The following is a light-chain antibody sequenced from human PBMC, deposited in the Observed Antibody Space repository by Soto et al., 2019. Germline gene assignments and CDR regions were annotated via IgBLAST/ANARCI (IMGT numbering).Light chain of an antibody. CDR3: AAWDASLSACV. CDR1: DSNIGSNS. Sequence: HSVRTHPPSASVTAWHVVTMSFSGGDSNIGSNSVYWYQHLPRMAPKLLIYYNNQRPSGVPDRFSGSRSGTSASLAIVGLRSEDEAVYYCAAWDASLSACVFGNGTKVTVL. V-gene: IGLV1-47*02. CDR2: YNN. J-gene: IGLJ1*01.